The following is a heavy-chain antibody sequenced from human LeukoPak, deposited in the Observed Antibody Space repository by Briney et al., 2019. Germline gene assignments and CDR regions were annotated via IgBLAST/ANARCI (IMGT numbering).Heavy chain of an antibody. Sequence: GGSLRLSCAASGFTFSSYGMSWVRQAPGKGLEWVSAISGSGGSTYYADSVKGRFTISRDNSKNTLYLQMNSLRAEDTAVYYCATGVDGSGSYFDYWGQGTLVTVSS. D-gene: IGHD3-10*01. CDR2: ISGSGGST. V-gene: IGHV3-23*01. CDR3: ATGVDGSGSYFDY. CDR1: GFTFSSYG. J-gene: IGHJ4*02.